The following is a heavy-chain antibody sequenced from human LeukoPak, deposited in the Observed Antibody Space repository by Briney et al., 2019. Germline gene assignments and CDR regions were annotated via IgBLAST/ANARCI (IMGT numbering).Heavy chain of an antibody. CDR2: INPNSGGT. Sequence: GSVKVSCKASGYTFTGYYMHWVRQAPGQGLEWMGWINPNSGGTNYAQKFQGRVTMTRDTSISTAYMELSRLRSDDTAVYYRARDGRDGYNSRWVDNWFDPWGQGTLVTVSS. J-gene: IGHJ5*02. V-gene: IGHV1-2*02. CDR3: ARDGRDGYNSRWVDNWFDP. D-gene: IGHD5-24*01. CDR1: GYTFTGYY.